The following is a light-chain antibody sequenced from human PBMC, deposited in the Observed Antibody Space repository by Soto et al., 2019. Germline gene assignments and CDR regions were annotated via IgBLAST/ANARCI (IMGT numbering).Light chain of an antibody. V-gene: IGKV3-20*01. Sequence: EIVLTQSPGTLSLSPGERATLSCRASQSVSHNHLAWYQQKPGQAPRLLIYVASNRATAFPDRFSGSGSGTDFTLTISRLEPEDFAVYYCQDYGSLPYTFRQGTKLEIK. J-gene: IGKJ2*01. CDR3: QDYGSLPYT. CDR1: QSVSHNH. CDR2: VAS.